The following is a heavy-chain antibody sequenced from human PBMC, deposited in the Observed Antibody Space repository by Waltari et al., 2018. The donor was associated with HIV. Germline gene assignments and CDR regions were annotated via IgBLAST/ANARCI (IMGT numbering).Heavy chain of an antibody. Sequence: QVQLVQSGAEVKKPGAAVKVSCTVSGYPLSELSMPWVRQAAGKGFEWMGGFEPEEGEAIYAQKFQGRVTMTEDTSTDTAYMEVANLKFEDTAVYYCTAGEPPGGYWGQGTLVTVSS. J-gene: IGHJ4*02. CDR1: GYPLSELS. D-gene: IGHD1-1*01. V-gene: IGHV1-24*01. CDR2: FEPEEGEA. CDR3: TAGEPPGGY.